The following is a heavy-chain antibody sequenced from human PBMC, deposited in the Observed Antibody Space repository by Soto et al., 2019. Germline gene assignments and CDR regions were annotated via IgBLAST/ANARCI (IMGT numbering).Heavy chain of an antibody. Sequence: GGSLRLSCAASGFTFSNYRMHWVRQAPGKGLLWVSRINPDGSSTSYADSVKDRFTISRDNAENTLFLQMNILRAEDTALYYCTSDTFGPRDFWGQGTLVTVSS. CDR1: GFTFSNYR. V-gene: IGHV3-74*01. CDR3: TSDTFGPRDF. J-gene: IGHJ4*02. D-gene: IGHD3-10*01. CDR2: INPDGSST.